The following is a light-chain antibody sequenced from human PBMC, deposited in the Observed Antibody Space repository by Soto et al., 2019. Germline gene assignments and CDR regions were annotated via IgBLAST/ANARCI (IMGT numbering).Light chain of an antibody. Sequence: DIVMTQSPDSLAVSLGERATINCKSSQSLLYSSNSKNYLAWYQRKSGQPPKLLIYWASTRESGVPDRFSGSGSATDFTLTISSLQADDVAVYYCQQYLSIPRTFGQGTKVEIK. V-gene: IGKV4-1*01. CDR1: QSLLYSSNSKNY. CDR3: QQYLSIPRT. J-gene: IGKJ1*01. CDR2: WAS.